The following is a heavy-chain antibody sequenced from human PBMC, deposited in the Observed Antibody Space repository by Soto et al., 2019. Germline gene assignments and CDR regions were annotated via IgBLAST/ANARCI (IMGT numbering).Heavy chain of an antibody. J-gene: IGHJ6*02. Sequence: GGSLRLSCAASGFTFSSYGMHWVRQAPGKGLEWVAVIWYDGSNKYYADSVKGRFTISRDNSKNTLYLQMNSLRAEDTAVYYCESAHGLYYYYGMDVWGQGTTVTVSS. CDR1: GFTFSSYG. CDR2: IWYDGSNK. V-gene: IGHV3-33*01. CDR3: ESAHGLYYYYGMDV.